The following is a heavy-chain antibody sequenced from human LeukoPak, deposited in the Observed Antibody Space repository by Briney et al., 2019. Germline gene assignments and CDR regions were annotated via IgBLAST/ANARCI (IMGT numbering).Heavy chain of an antibody. D-gene: IGHD1-26*01. J-gene: IGHJ6*03. V-gene: IGHV4-59*01. CDR3: ASGSYSFYYMDV. CDR2: IYYSGST. Sequence: PSETLSLTCSVSGGPIRSYYWSWLRQPPGKGLEWIGYIYYSGSTNYNPSLKSRVTISVDASKNQFSLRLSSVTAADTAVYYCASGSYSFYYMDVWGKGTTVTVSS. CDR1: GGPIRSYY.